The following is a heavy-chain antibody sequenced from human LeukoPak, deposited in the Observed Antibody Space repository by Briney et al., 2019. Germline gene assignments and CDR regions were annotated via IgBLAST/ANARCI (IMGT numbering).Heavy chain of an antibody. V-gene: IGHV3-7*01. J-gene: IGHJ3*02. D-gene: IGHD3-22*01. CDR1: GFRFNTYW. CDR2: IKQDGNEK. Sequence: GGSLRLSCAASGFRFNTYWMSWVRQAPGKGLEWVANIKQDGNEKYYADSVKGRFTISRDNAKNSLYLQMNSLRAEDTAVYYCARGGAYYDSSGYYQEAFDIWGQGTMVTVSS. CDR3: ARGGAYYDSSGYYQEAFDI.